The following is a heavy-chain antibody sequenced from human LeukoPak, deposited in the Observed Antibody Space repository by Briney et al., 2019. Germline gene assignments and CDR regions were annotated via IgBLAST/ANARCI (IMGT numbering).Heavy chain of an antibody. J-gene: IGHJ5*02. V-gene: IGHV4-39*01. CDR1: GGSISCSSYY. D-gene: IGHD3-3*01. CDR2: IYYSGST. CDR3: ARRMRFLEWLRSHWFDP. Sequence: SETLSLTCTVSGGSISCSSYYWGWIRQPPGKGLEWIGSIYYSGSTYYNPSLKSRVTISVDTSKNQFSLKLSSVTAADTAVYYCARRMRFLEWLRSHWFDPWGQGTLVTVSS.